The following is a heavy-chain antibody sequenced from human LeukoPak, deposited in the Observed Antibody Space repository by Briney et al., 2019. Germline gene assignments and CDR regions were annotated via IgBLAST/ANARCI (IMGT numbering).Heavy chain of an antibody. Sequence: RGSLRLSCAASGFTFTSYAMGWVRQAPGKGLEWVSGISAGGGGTYYADSVKGRFTISRDNSKSTLYLQMNSLRAEDTAIYYCAKDLRSGSNYGFFDYWGQGTLVTVSS. V-gene: IGHV3-23*01. D-gene: IGHD3-10*01. CDR1: GFTFTSYA. J-gene: IGHJ4*02. CDR3: AKDLRSGSNYGFFDY. CDR2: ISAGGGGT.